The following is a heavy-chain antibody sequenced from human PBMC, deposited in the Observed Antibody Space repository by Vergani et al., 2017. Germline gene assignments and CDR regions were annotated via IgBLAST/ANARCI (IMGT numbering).Heavy chain of an antibody. CDR1: GFTLDDYA. CDR3: AKGDGTYDFDN. CDR2: ISGNSGSI. D-gene: IGHD1-1*01. V-gene: IGHV3-9*01. Sequence: EVQLVESGGGLVQPGRSLRLSCAASGFTLDDYAMHCVRQAPGKGLEWVSGISGNSGSIGYADSVKGRFTISSDNAKNSLYLQMSSLGAEETALYYCAKGDGTYDFDNWGQGTLVTVSS. J-gene: IGHJ4*02.